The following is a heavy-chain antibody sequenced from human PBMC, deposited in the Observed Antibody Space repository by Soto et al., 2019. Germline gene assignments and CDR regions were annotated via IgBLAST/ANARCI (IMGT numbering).Heavy chain of an antibody. Sequence: GGSLRLSCAASGFTFSDYYMSWIRQAPGKGLEWVSYISSSGTTIYYADSVKGRFTISRDNAKNSQYLQMNSLRADDTAVYYCARAKGPDYYDSSGYYWFDYWGQGTLVTVSS. V-gene: IGHV3-11*01. CDR3: ARAKGPDYYDSSGYYWFDY. CDR2: ISSSGTTI. CDR1: GFTFSDYY. D-gene: IGHD3-22*01. J-gene: IGHJ4*02.